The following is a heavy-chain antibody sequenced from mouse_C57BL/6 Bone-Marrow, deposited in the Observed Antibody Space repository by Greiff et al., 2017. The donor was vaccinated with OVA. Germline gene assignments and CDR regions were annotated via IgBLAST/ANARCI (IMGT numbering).Heavy chain of an antibody. V-gene: IGHV1-19*01. J-gene: IGHJ3*01. D-gene: IGHD2-4*01. CDR1: GYTFTDYY. CDR2: INPYNGGT. CDR3: AKGRGLRRPFAY. Sequence: VQLQQSGPVLVKPGASVKMSCKASGYTFTDYYMNWVKQSHGKSLEWIGVINPYNGGTSYNQKFKGKATLTVDKSSSTAYMELNSLTSEDSAVYYCAKGRGLRRPFAYWGQGTLVTVSA.